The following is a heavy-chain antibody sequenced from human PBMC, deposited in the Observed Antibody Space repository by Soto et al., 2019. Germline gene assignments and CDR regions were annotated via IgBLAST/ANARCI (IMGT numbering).Heavy chain of an antibody. J-gene: IGHJ3*02. D-gene: IGHD2-21*02. CDR2: IYYSGST. V-gene: IGHV4-31*03. Sequence: SETLSVTCTVSGGSISSAGYYCSLIRKHPGKGLEWIGYIYYSGSTYYNPSLKSRVTISVDTSKNQFSLKLSSVTAADTAVYYCARARHCGGDCSAFDIWGQGTMVTVSS. CDR1: GGSISSAGYY. CDR3: ARARHCGGDCSAFDI.